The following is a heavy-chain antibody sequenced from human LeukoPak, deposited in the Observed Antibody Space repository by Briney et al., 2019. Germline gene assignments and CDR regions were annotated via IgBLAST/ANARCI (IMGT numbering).Heavy chain of an antibody. D-gene: IGHD4-17*01. CDR2: IYCRGST. CDR1: GGSITNYY. Sequence: PSETLSLTCTVSGGSITNYYWSWIRQPPGKGLEWIGSIYCRGSTNYNPSLKSRVTFSVDPAKNQCSLKLNSVTAADTAVYYCARGGDYGDLRYFDYWGQGTLVTVSS. V-gene: IGHV4-59*01. J-gene: IGHJ4*02. CDR3: ARGGDYGDLRYFDY.